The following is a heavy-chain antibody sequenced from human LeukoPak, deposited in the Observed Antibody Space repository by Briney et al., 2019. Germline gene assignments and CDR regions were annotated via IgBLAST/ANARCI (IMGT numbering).Heavy chain of an antibody. Sequence: SETLSLTCTVSGGSISSYYWSWIRQPPGKGLEWIGYIYYSGSTNYNPSLKSRVTISVDTSKNQFSLKLSSVAAADTAVYYCARYGSGSYYYYGMDVWGKGTTVTVSS. D-gene: IGHD3-10*01. V-gene: IGHV4-59*01. CDR1: GGSISSYY. CDR3: ARYGSGSYYYYGMDV. CDR2: IYYSGST. J-gene: IGHJ6*04.